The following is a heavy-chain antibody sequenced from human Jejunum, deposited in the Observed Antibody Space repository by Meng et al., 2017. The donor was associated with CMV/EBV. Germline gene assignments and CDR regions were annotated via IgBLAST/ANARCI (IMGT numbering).Heavy chain of an antibody. Sequence: MTWVRQAPGRGLEWMGRLNPKPRTSRFEQKVQDRVTITTDVSRNTVYMELSSLRSEDTAVYYCARSNFYDIRGKNYFKYYGMDVWGQGTTVTVSS. CDR3: ARSNFYDIRGKNYFKYYGMDV. CDR2: LNPKPRTS. V-gene: IGHV1-69*11. J-gene: IGHJ6*02. D-gene: IGHD3-22*01.